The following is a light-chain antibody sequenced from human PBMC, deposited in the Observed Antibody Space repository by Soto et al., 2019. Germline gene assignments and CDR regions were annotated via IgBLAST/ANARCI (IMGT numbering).Light chain of an antibody. Sequence: DIQMTQSPSSLSASVGDSVTITCRASQDISNYLVWFQQKPGKAPKPLIYGASSLKSGVPSNFSGSGFGTEFTLTITSLQPEDFATYYCQQYHNYLWTFGQGTKVEIK. CDR1: QDISNY. CDR2: GAS. CDR3: QQYHNYLWT. J-gene: IGKJ1*01. V-gene: IGKV1-16*02.